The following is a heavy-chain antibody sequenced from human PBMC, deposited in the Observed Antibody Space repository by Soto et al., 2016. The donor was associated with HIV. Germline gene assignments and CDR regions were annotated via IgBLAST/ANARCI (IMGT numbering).Heavy chain of an antibody. J-gene: IGHJ2*01. CDR2: VSSNTNYN. Sequence: EVQLVESGGGLVKPGGSLRLSCAASGFTFSTYSMNWVRQAPGKGLEWVSSVSSNTNYNYYADSVKGRFTISRDNAKNSLYLQMDSLRAEDTAVYYCARVPYGSGNYYNYYWYFDFWGLAPWSLSSQ. CDR1: GFTFSTYS. CDR3: ARVPYGSGNYYNYYWYFDF. V-gene: IGHV3-21*01. D-gene: IGHD3-10*01.